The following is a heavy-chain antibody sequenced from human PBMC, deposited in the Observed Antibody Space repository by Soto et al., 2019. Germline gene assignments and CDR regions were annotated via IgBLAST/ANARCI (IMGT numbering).Heavy chain of an antibody. D-gene: IGHD3-22*01. CDR1: GFTFSSYG. Sequence: PGGSLRLSCAASGFTFSSYGMHWVRQAPGMGLEWVAVISYDGSHKYYADSVKGRFTISRDNSKNTLYLQMNSLRAEDTAVYYCAKLSPDRTRGSDAFDIWGQGTMVTVSS. V-gene: IGHV3-30*18. CDR2: ISYDGSHK. CDR3: AKLSPDRTRGSDAFDI. J-gene: IGHJ3*02.